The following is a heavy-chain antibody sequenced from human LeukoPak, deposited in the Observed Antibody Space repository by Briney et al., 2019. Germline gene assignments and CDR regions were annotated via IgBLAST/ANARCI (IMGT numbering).Heavy chain of an antibody. CDR2: IWYDGSNK. Sequence: GRSLRLSCAASGFTFSSYGVHWVRQAPGKGLEWVAVIWYDGSNKYYADSVKGRFTISRDNSKNTLYLQMNSLRAEDTAVYYCARAASIVVVPAAMDYWGQGTLVTVSS. CDR1: GFTFSSYG. D-gene: IGHD2-2*01. V-gene: IGHV3-33*01. J-gene: IGHJ4*02. CDR3: ARAASIVVVPAAMDY.